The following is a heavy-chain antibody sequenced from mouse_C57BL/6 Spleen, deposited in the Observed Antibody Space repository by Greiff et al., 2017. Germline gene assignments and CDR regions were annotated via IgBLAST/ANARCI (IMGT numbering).Heavy chain of an antibody. V-gene: IGHV1-15*01. CDR3: TRSAVVERAWFAD. CDR2: IDPETGGT. Sequence: VQLQESGAELVRPGASVTLSCKASGYTFTDYEMHWVKQTPVHGLEWIGAIDPETGGTAYNQKFKGKAILTADKSSSTAYMELRSLTSEDSAVYYCTRSAVVERAWFADWGKGTLVTVSA. CDR1: GYTFTDYE. D-gene: IGHD1-1*01. J-gene: IGHJ3*01.